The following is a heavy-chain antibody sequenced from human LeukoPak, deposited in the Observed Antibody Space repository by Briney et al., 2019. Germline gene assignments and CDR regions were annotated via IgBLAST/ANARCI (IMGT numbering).Heavy chain of an antibody. J-gene: IGHJ5*02. V-gene: IGHV4-4*07. CDR3: AGPGVAAAANWFDP. CDR1: GGSISSYY. D-gene: IGHD6-13*01. CDR2: IYTSGST. Sequence: PSATLSLTCTVSGGSISSYYWSWIRPPAGKGLEWIGRIYTSGSTNYNPSLKSRVTMSVDTSKNQFSLKLSSVTAADTAVYYCAGPGVAAAANWFDPWGQGTLVTVSS.